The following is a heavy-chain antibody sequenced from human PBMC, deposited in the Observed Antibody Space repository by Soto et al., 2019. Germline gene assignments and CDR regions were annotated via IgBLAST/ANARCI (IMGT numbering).Heavy chain of an antibody. CDR1: GGSLGSYY. D-gene: IGHD6-25*01. Sequence: PSETLSLTCTVSGGSLGSYYWTWIRQSPGKGLEWIGYVYFSGNTNYNPSLKSRVTISIDTSKNQFSLRLASVTAADTAFYYCGSVRPSGYVLSWGQGTLVTVSS. V-gene: IGHV4-59*01. CDR2: VYFSGNT. CDR3: GSVRPSGYVLS. J-gene: IGHJ5*02.